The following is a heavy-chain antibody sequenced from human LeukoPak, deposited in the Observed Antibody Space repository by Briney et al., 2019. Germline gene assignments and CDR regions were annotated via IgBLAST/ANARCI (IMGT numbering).Heavy chain of an antibody. CDR3: AKDRGSSGRNYFDQ. D-gene: IGHD6-19*01. J-gene: IGHJ4*02. V-gene: IGHV3-30*18. CDR2: ISYDGSNK. Sequence: GGSLRLSCAASGFTFSSYGMHWVRQTPGKGLEWVAVISYDGSNKDYADSVKGRFTIPRDNSKNTLYLQMRSLRVEDTGVYYCAKDRGSSGRNYFDQWGQGTLVTVSS. CDR1: GFTFSSYG.